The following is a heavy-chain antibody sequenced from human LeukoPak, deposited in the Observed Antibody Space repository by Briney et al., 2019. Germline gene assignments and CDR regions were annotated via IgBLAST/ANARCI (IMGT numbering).Heavy chain of an antibody. CDR3: ARAWGSLYYFDH. CDR2: INPNNGLT. CDR1: GYSFTGYF. J-gene: IGHJ4*02. V-gene: IGHV1-2*02. Sequence: ASVKVSCKASGYSFTGYFLHWVRQAPGQGLEWMGWINPNNGLTNYTQKFKGRVTMTRDTSSATGYMELSRLTSDDTAVFYCARAWGSLYYFDHWGQGTLVTVSS. D-gene: IGHD3-16*01.